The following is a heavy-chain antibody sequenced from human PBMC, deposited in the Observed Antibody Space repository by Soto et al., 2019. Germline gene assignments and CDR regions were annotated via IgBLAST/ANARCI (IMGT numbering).Heavy chain of an antibody. CDR2: IIPIFGSA. V-gene: IGHV1-69*13. CDR3: AGGQTGSDYFYALGV. Sequence: SVKVSCKASRYTFTTYYMYWVRQAPGQGLEWMGGIIPIFGSANYAQKFQGRLTITADESTNTAFLDLNSLSSEDTAVYYCAGGQTGSDYFYALGVWGQGTTVTVSS. J-gene: IGHJ6*02. CDR1: RYTFTTYY. D-gene: IGHD2-15*01.